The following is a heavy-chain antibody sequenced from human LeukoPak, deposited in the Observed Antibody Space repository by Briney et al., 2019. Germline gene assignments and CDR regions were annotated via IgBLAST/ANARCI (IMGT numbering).Heavy chain of an antibody. Sequence: GGSLRLSCTASGFIFSNYWMTWVRQAPGKGLEWVAQINQDGSKEYYIDSVKARFSISRDNARNSLSLQMNSLGAEDTAVYYCVRDGGVSGYDLLDYWGQGTLVTVYS. J-gene: IGHJ4*02. CDR2: INQDGSKE. D-gene: IGHD5-12*01. CDR1: GFIFSNYW. CDR3: VRDGGVSGYDLLDY. V-gene: IGHV3-7*01.